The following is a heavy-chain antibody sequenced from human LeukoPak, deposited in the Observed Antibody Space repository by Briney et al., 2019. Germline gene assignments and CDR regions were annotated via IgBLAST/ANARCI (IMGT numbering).Heavy chain of an antibody. Sequence: TGGSLRLSCAASGFTSSSYWMSWVRQAPGKGLEWVANIKQDGSEKYYVDSVKGRFTMSRDNAKNSLYLQMNSLRAEDTAVYYCARDRGSSGWYEFDYWGQGTLVTVSS. J-gene: IGHJ4*02. V-gene: IGHV3-7*01. D-gene: IGHD6-19*01. CDR2: IKQDGSEK. CDR3: ARDRGSSGWYEFDY. CDR1: GFTSSSYW.